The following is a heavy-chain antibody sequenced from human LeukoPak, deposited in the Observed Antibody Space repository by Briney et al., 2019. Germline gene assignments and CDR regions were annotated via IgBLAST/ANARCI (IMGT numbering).Heavy chain of an antibody. CDR1: GGSISSGGYP. CDR2: IYHSGRT. J-gene: IGHJ4*02. D-gene: IGHD5-18*01. CDR3: ARGVDSAKDYFDY. Sequence: PSETLSLTRAVSGGSISSGGYPWSWIRQPPGKGLEWIGYIYHSGRTYYNPSLNSRVAISVDGSNNQFSLQLSSVTAADTAVYYCARGVDSAKDYFDYWGQGPLVTVSS. V-gene: IGHV4-30-2*01.